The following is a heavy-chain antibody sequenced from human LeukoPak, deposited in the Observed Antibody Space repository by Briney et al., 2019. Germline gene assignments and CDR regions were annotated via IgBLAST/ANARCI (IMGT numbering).Heavy chain of an antibody. J-gene: IGHJ5*02. V-gene: IGHV3-33*08. D-gene: IGHD5-18*01. CDR3: ARDQSDTAMRP. Sequence: GGSLRLSCAASGFTFSSYAMPWVRQAPGKGLEWVAVIWYDGSNKYYADSVKGRFTISRDNSKNTLYLQMNSLRAEDTAVYYCARDQSDTAMRPWGQGTLVTVSS. CDR2: IWYDGSNK. CDR1: GFTFSSYA.